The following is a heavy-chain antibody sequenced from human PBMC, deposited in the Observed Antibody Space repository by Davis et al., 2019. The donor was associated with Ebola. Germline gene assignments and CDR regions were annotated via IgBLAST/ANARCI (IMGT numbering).Heavy chain of an antibody. CDR2: IKQDGSEK. V-gene: IGHV3-7*01. CDR1: GFSFSSYW. D-gene: IGHD3-16*02. Sequence: PGGSLRLSCAASGFSFSSYWMSWVRQAPGKGLEWVASIKQDGSEKYYVDSVKGRFTISRDNAKNSLYLQMNSLRAEDTAVYYCARDNDYIWGSYRYDYWGQGTLVTVSS. J-gene: IGHJ4*02. CDR3: ARDNDYIWGSYRYDY.